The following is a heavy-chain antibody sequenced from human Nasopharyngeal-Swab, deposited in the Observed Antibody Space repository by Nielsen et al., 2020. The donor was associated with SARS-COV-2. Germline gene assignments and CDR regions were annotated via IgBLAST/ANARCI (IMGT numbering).Heavy chain of an antibody. CDR1: RYSISSGYY. Sequence: QTPSLTCAVPRYSISSGYYWGWTRKPPGKGLEWIGSIYHSGSIYYNPSLKSRVTISVDTSKNQFSLKLSSVTAADTAVYYCARVFGVVNPYYYYYYIDVWSKGTTVTVSS. J-gene: IGHJ6*03. V-gene: IGHV4-38-2*01. CDR3: ARVFGVVNPYYYYYYIDV. D-gene: IGHD3-3*01. CDR2: IYHSGSI.